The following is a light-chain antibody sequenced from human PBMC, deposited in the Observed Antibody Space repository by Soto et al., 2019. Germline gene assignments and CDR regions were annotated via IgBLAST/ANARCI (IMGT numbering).Light chain of an antibody. J-gene: IGKJ1*01. CDR3: QQYNSYSRT. CDR2: KAS. V-gene: IGKV1-5*03. CDR1: QSISSW. Sequence: DIQMTQSPSTLSASVGDRVTITCRASQSISSWLAWYQQKPGKAPKLLIYKASSLESGVPSRFSGSGSGTEFTLTISSLQPDHFATSYCQQYNSYSRTFGQGTQVDIK.